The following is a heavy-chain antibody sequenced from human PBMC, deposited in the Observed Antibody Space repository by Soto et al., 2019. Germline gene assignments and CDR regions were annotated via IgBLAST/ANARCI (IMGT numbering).Heavy chain of an antibody. CDR3: ARARFDPVTTTYFFDY. CDR2: ISYDGSNK. V-gene: IGHV3-30-3*01. Sequence: QVQLVESGGGVVQPGRSLRLSCAASGFTFSSYAMHWVRQAPGKGLEWVAVISYDGSNKYYADSVKGRFTVSRDNSKNTLYLQMNSLRAEDTAVYYCARARFDPVTTTYFFDYWGQGTLVTVSS. CDR1: GFTFSSYA. J-gene: IGHJ4*02. D-gene: IGHD4-17*01.